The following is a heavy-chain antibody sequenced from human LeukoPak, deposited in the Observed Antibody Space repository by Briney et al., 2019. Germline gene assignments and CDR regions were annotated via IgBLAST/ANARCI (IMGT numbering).Heavy chain of an antibody. CDR1: GFTFINHA. CDR3: TKARGYFGVDTIDY. J-gene: IGHJ4*02. CDR2: ISASGRDT. Sequence: GGSLRLSCTASGFTFINHAITWVRQAPGKGLEWVPAISASGRDTYYADSVKGRFTISRDNSRNTVYLQLNSLRAEDTAVYYCTKARGYFGVDTIDYWGQGTLVTVSS. V-gene: IGHV3-23*01. D-gene: IGHD3-3*01.